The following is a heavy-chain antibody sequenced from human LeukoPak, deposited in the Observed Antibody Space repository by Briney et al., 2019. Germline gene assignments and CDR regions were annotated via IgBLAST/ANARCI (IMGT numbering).Heavy chain of an antibody. CDR2: IYTSGST. J-gene: IGHJ5*02. CDR1: GGSFSSYY. CDR3: ARPGLGWSRGYWFDP. V-gene: IGHV4-4*07. D-gene: IGHD6-19*01. Sequence: SETLSLTCTVSGGSFSSYYWNWIRQPAGKGLEWIGRIYTSGSTNYNPSLKSRVSMSVDTSKNQFSLKLSSVTAADTAVYYCARPGLGWSRGYWFDPWGQGTLVTVSS.